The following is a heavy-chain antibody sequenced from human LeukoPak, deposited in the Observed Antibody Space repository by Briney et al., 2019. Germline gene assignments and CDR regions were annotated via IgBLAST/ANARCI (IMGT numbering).Heavy chain of an antibody. CDR3: ATSRAVAGAIDY. J-gene: IGHJ4*02. CDR2: IYSGGYT. Sequence: PGGSLRLSCAASGFTVSSYYMSWVRQAPGKGLDWVSVIYSGGYTYYVDSVKGRFTISRDNSKNTVYLQMNSLRAEDTALYYCATSRAVAGAIDYWGQGTLVTVSS. V-gene: IGHV3-53*01. D-gene: IGHD6-19*01. CDR1: GFTVSSYY.